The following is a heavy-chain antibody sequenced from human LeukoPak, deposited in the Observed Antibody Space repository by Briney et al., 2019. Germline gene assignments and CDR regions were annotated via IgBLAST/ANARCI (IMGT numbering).Heavy chain of an antibody. CDR2: IYYSGST. CDR3: ARHWGDSPNHSDDLYAFDI. CDR1: GDSISNYY. J-gene: IGHJ3*02. Sequence: SETLSLTCTVSGDSISNYYWSWIRQPPGKGLEWIGFIYYSGSTNYNPSLRSRVTISVDTSKNQFSLKLSSVAAADTAVYYCARHWGDSPNHSDDLYAFDIWGQGTMVTVSS. D-gene: IGHD1-14*01. V-gene: IGHV4-59*08.